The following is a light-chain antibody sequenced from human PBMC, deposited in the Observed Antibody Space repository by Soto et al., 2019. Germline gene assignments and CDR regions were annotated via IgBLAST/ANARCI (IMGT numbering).Light chain of an antibody. CDR2: EVS. CDR3: SSYAGSNNLV. CDR1: SSDVGAYNH. J-gene: IGLJ3*02. Sequence: QSVLTQPASVSGSPGQSITISCTGTSSDVGAYNHVSWYQHHPGKAPKLMIYEVSKRPSGVPDRFSGSKSGNTASLTVSGLQAEDEADYYCSSYAGSNNLVFGGGTQLTVL. V-gene: IGLV2-8*01.